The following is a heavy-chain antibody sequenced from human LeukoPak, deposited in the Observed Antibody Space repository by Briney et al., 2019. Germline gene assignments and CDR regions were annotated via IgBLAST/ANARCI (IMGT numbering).Heavy chain of an antibody. Sequence: PSETLSLICTVSGGSISSYYWSWIRQPAGKGLEWIGRIYTSGSTNYNPSLKSRVTISVDTSKNQFSLKVSSVTAADTAVYYCARRPDYGDSIRSPGAFDIWGQGTMVTVSS. CDR2: IYTSGST. CDR3: ARRPDYGDSIRSPGAFDI. V-gene: IGHV4-4*07. CDR1: GGSISSYY. J-gene: IGHJ3*02. D-gene: IGHD4-17*01.